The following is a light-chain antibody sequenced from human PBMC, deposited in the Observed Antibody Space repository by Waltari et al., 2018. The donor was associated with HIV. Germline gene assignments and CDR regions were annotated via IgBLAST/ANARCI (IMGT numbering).Light chain of an antibody. CDR3: ASYTANHTVM. CDR1: DSDFGFYNF. V-gene: IGLV2-14*01. J-gene: IGLJ3*02. CDR2: AVD. Sequence: SALTQPASVSGFPGQSITISCTGADSDFGFYNFVSWYQQHPGPFPTVILYAVDSRASGVSDRFSGSKSGNTASLTISGLQTEDEADYYCASYTANHTVMFGGGTKVTVL.